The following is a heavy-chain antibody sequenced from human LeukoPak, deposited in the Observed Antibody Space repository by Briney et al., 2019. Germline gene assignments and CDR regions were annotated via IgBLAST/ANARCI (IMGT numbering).Heavy chain of an antibody. D-gene: IGHD2-2*01. CDR1: VFTYSSFW. J-gene: IGHJ6*02. Sequence: GWSLRHTFLGCVFTYSSFWMHWVRQAPGKGLVWVSRIKRDGSRTSYADSVKGRFTNSRDNAKNTLYLQMNSLRAEDTAVYYCARDREIAVVPAAVATGDYYYYGLDVWGRGTTVTVSS. V-gene: IGHV3-74*01. CDR3: ARDREIAVVPAAVATGDYYYYGLDV. CDR2: IKRDGSRT.